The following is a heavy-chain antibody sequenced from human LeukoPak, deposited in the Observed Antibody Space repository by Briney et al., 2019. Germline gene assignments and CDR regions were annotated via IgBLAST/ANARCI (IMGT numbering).Heavy chain of an antibody. D-gene: IGHD6-6*01. Sequence: ASVKVSCKASGGTFSSYAISWVRQAPGQGLEWMGIINPTGGSTTYAQKFQGRVIMTRDTSTSTVYMELSSLRSDDTAVYYCARTAARRFDYWGQGTLVTVSS. CDR3: ARTAARRFDY. J-gene: IGHJ4*02. CDR2: INPTGGST. CDR1: GGTFSSYA. V-gene: IGHV1-46*01.